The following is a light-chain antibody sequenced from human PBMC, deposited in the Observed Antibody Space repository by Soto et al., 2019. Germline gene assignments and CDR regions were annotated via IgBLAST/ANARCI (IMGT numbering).Light chain of an antibody. CDR1: MRDVGAYNL. V-gene: IGLV2-14*01. CDR3: SAYTARSTLV. J-gene: IGLJ3*02. Sequence: QSVLTQHASVSGAAGQSLTISCSGTMRDVGAYNLVASYQQHPGTAQKLIIYEVRNRPSGISSRFSGSMSGNTASLTISGLQSEDEGDYYCSAYTARSTLVFGGGT. CDR2: EVR.